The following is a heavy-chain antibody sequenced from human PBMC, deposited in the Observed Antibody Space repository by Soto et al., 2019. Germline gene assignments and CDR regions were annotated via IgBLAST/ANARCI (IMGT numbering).Heavy chain of an antibody. CDR2: ISGSGCST. Sequence: PGGSLRLPCAASGFTFSSYAMSWVRQAPGKGLEWVSAISGSGCSTYYADSVKGGFTISRDNSKNTLYLQMNSLRAEDTAVYYCAKNMNIVATRCPDCWGQGTLVTVSS. J-gene: IGHJ4*02. V-gene: IGHV3-23*01. D-gene: IGHD5-12*01. CDR1: GFTFSSYA. CDR3: AKNMNIVATRCPDC.